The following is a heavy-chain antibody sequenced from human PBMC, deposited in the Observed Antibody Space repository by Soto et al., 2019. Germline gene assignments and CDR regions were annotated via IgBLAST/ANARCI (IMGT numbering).Heavy chain of an antibody. CDR3: ARVPYGMDV. CDR1: GYSISSGYY. CDR2: IYHSGRT. J-gene: IGHJ6*02. V-gene: IGHV4-38-2*01. Sequence: SETLSLTCAVSGYSISSGYYWGWIRQPPGKGLEWIGSIYHSGRTYYNPSLKSRVTISVDTSKNQFSLKLSSVTAADTAVYYCARVPYGMDVWGQGTTVTVSS. D-gene: IGHD2-2*01.